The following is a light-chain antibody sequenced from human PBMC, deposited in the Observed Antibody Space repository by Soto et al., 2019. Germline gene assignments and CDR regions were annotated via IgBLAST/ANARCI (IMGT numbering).Light chain of an antibody. J-gene: IGKJ4*01. CDR2: GAS. Sequence: EIVLTQSPGTLSLSPGERAALSCRASQSVGSSYFAWYQQKPGQAHRLLIYGASSRATGIPDRFSGSESGTDFTLTISRLEPEDFAVYYCQQYGSAPLTVGGGTKVES. CDR3: QQYGSAPLT. V-gene: IGKV3-20*01. CDR1: QSVGSSY.